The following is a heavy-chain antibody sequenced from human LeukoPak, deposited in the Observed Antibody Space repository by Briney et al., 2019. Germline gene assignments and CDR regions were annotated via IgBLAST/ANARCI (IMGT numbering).Heavy chain of an antibody. CDR1: GFTFSNYA. D-gene: IGHD2-15*01. Sequence: PGGSLRLSCAASGFTFSNYAMHGVRQAPGKGREGVALVSHDGTNQYYADSVKGRFTISRDNSKNTVDLQMNSLRVEDPALYYCVRTHKIEGCSTSGDSCYSMYRHFDLWGRGSLVTVSS. V-gene: IGHV3-30*04. CDR2: VSHDGTNQ. J-gene: IGHJ2*01. CDR3: VRTHKIEGCSTSGDSCYSMYRHFDL.